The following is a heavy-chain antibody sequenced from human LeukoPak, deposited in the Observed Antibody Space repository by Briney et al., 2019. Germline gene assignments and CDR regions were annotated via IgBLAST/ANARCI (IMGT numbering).Heavy chain of an antibody. Sequence: VASVKVSCKVSGYTLTELSMHWVRQAPGKGLEWMGGFDPEDGETICAQKFQGRVTMTEDTSTDTAYMELSSLRSEDTAVYYCAKGLGGGGYYYYGMDVWGQGTTVTVSS. J-gene: IGHJ6*02. CDR2: FDPEDGET. CDR1: GYTLTELS. CDR3: AKGLGGGGYYYYGMDV. D-gene: IGHD3-16*01. V-gene: IGHV1-24*01.